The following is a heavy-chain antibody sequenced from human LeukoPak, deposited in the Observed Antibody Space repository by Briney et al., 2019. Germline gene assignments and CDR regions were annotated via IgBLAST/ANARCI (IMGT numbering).Heavy chain of an antibody. D-gene: IGHD3-10*01. CDR3: ARSGFREAPMDV. V-gene: IGHV3-13*01. CDR1: GFTFSSYD. J-gene: IGHJ6*02. CDR2: IGTAGDT. Sequence: GGSLRLSCAASGFTFSSYDMHWVRQATGKGLEWVSAIGTAGDTYYPGSVKGRFTISRENAKNSLYLQMNSLRAGDTAVYYCARSGFREAPMDVWGQGTTVTVSS.